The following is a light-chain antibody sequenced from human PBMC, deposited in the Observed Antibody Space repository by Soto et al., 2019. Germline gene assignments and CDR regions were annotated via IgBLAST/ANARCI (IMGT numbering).Light chain of an antibody. Sequence: QSVLTQPPSVSGVPGQRVTISCTGNNSNLGAGYDVHWYQQLPGAAPKLVVFGNRNRPSGVPERFSGSKSGTSASLAITGLQAEDEADYYCAAWDDSLGGSWVFGGGTKLTVL. J-gene: IGLJ3*02. CDR2: GNR. CDR3: AAWDDSLGGSWV. V-gene: IGLV1-40*01. CDR1: NSNLGAGYD.